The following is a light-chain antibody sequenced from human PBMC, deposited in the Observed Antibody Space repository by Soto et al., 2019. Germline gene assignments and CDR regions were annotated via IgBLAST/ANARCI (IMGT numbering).Light chain of an antibody. Sequence: QLVLTQSPSASASLGASVKLTCTLSSGHSSYAIAWHQQQPEKGPRYLMKLNSDGSHSKGDGIPDRFSGSSSGAERYLTISSLQSEDEADYYCQTWGTCIHEWVFGGGTKLTVL. CDR3: QTWGTCIHEWV. CDR2: LNSDGSH. J-gene: IGLJ3*02. V-gene: IGLV4-69*01. CDR1: SGHSSYA.